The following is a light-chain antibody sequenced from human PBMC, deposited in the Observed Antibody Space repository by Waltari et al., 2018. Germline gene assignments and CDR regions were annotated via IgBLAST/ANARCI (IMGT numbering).Light chain of an antibody. CDR1: SSDVGGYNY. CDR3: CSYAGSYTWV. J-gene: IGLJ3*02. V-gene: IGLV2-11*01. CDR2: EFS. Sequence: QSALTQPRSVSGSPGQSVTISCTGTSSDVGGYNYVSWYQQHPGKTPKLMIYEFSKRRQAVPDPFSVTKPGNTASLTISGLQSEDEADYYCCSYAGSYTWVFGGGTKLTVL.